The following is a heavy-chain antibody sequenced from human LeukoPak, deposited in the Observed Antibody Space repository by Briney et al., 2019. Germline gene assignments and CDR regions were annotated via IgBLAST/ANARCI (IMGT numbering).Heavy chain of an antibody. D-gene: IGHD5-18*01. CDR3: ARHRGFSYGYDY. CDR2: IYYSGST. CDR1: GGSISSYY. V-gene: IGHV4-59*08. Sequence: SETLSLTCTVSGGSISSYYWSWIRQPPGKGLGWIGYIYYSGSTNYNPSLKSQVTISVDTSKNQFSLKLSSVTAADTAVYYCARHRGFSYGYDYWGQGTLVTVSS. J-gene: IGHJ4*02.